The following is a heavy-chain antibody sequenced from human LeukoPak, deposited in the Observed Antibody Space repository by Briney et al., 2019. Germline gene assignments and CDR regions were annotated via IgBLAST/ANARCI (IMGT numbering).Heavy chain of an antibody. CDR1: GFTFSSCE. J-gene: IGHJ5*02. CDR2: IIGSGSTT. D-gene: IGHD2-21*01. Sequence: PGGSLRLSCAASGFTFSSCEMNWVRQAPGKGLEWLSYIIGSGSTTQYADSVRDRFTISRDNDKNAVYLQMNSLRADETAIYYCVRDRGGAYSGDNLFDPWGQGTLVTVSS. V-gene: IGHV3-48*03. CDR3: VRDRGGAYSGDNLFDP.